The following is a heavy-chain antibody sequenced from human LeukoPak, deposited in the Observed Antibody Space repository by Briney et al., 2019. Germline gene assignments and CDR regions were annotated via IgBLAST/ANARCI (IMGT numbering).Heavy chain of an antibody. Sequence: PGGSLSLSCAASGFTFSSYWMSWVRQAPGKGLEWVANIKHDGSEKYYVGSMKGRFTISRDNAKNSLFLKMNSLRAEDTAMYYCARGPGAGNLLGYWGQGALVTVSS. CDR3: ARGPGAGNLLGY. CDR1: GFTFSSYW. D-gene: IGHD6-19*01. CDR2: IKHDGSEK. V-gene: IGHV3-7*01. J-gene: IGHJ4*02.